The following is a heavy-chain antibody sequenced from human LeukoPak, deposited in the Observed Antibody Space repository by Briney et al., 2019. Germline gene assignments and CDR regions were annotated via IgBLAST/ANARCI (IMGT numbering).Heavy chain of an antibody. V-gene: IGHV3-74*03. CDR1: GFTFSNYW. CDR2: ISPDGINI. Sequence: PGGSLRLSCAASGFTFSNYWMSWVRHAPGKGLVWVSYISPDGINIKYADSVKGRFTISRDNAKNTLYLQMNSLRADDTAMYYCARHSPANDYWGQGILVTVSS. CDR3: ARHSPANDY. J-gene: IGHJ4*02.